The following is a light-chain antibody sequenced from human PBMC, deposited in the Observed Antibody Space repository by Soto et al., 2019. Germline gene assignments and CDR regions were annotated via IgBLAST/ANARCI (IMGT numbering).Light chain of an antibody. CDR3: HQYGSSPPYT. CDR2: GSS. Sequence: EVVLTRSPGTLSLSPGERATLSCRASQSVNNNYLAWYQQRPGQAPRLLIYGSSDRATGIPDRFSGSGSGTDFTLTISRLEPEDFAVYYCHQYGSSPPYTFGQGTKLEI. J-gene: IGKJ2*01. V-gene: IGKV3-20*01. CDR1: QSVNNNY.